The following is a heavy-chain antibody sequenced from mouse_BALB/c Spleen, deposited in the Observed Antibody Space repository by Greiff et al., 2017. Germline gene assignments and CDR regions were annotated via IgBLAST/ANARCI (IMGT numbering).Heavy chain of an antibody. J-gene: IGHJ3*01. CDR1: GFSLTSYG. D-gene: IGHD2-14*01. CDR3: ARVKEAYYRYDDAY. V-gene: IGHV2-9*02. Sequence: VQLQQSGPGLVAPSQSLSITCTVSGFSLTSYGVHWVRQPPGKGLEWLGVIWAGGSTNYNSALMSRLSISKDNSKSQVFLKMNSLQTDDTAMYYCARVKEAYYRYDDAYWGQGTLVTVSA. CDR2: IWAGGST.